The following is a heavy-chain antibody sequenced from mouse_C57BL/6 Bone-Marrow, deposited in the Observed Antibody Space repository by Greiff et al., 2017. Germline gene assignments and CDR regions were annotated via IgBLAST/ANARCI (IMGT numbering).Heavy chain of an antibody. V-gene: IGHV1-15*01. J-gene: IGHJ3*01. CDR3: TRLSYDYYGLGFSY. Sequence: VQLQQSGAELVRPGASVTLSCKASGYTFTDYEMHWVKQTPVHGLEWIGAIDPETGGTAYNQKFTGKAILTADISSSTAYMELRSLTSEDSAVYYCTRLSYDYYGLGFSYWGQGTLVTVSA. CDR1: GYTFTDYE. CDR2: IDPETGGT. D-gene: IGHD1-1*01.